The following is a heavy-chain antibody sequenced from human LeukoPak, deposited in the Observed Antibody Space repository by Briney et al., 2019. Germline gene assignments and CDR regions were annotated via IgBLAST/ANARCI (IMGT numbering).Heavy chain of an antibody. V-gene: IGHV3-23*01. Sequence: GGSLRLSCAASGFTFSSYAMSWVRQAPGKGLEWVSAISGSGVSTYYADSVKGRFTISRDNAKNSLYLQMNSLRAEDTAVYYCARDTITFGGVIVREPIDYWGQGTLVTVSS. D-gene: IGHD3-16*02. CDR1: GFTFSSYA. CDR2: ISGSGVST. CDR3: ARDTITFGGVIVREPIDY. J-gene: IGHJ4*02.